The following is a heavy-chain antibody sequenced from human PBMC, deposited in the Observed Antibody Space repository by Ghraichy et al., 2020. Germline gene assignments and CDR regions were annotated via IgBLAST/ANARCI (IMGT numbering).Heavy chain of an antibody. CDR2: VWYNGRNT. V-gene: IGHV3-33*01. CDR1: GFTFTTYG. D-gene: IGHD1-26*01. J-gene: IGHJ6*02. CDR3: ARSGYTGSPGGYYYGMVV. Sequence: GGSLRLSCAASGFTFTTYGMHWVRQAPGKGLEWVALVWYNGRNTYYADSVKGRFTISRDNSENTVFLQMNSLRVEDTGLYYCARSGYTGSPGGYYYGMVVWGQGTPVTFSS.